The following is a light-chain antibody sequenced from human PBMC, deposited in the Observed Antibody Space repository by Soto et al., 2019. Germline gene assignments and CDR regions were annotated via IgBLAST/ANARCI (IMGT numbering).Light chain of an antibody. Sequence: QAVVTQPPSASGTPGQRVTISCSGSSSNIGSNYVYWYQQLPGTAPKLLIYRNNQRPSGVPDRFSGSKSGTSASLAISGLRSEAEADYYCAAWDDSLSGRGVFGGGTKLTVL. CDR3: AAWDDSLSGRGV. CDR2: RNN. J-gene: IGLJ2*01. V-gene: IGLV1-47*01. CDR1: SSNIGSNY.